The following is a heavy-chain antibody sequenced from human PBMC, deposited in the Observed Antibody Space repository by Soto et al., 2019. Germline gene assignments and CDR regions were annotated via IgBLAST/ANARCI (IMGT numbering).Heavy chain of an antibody. J-gene: IGHJ3*01. CDR3: ARDIVSVGPRANEAFDL. V-gene: IGHV1-3*01. D-gene: IGHD1-26*01. CDR2: IIPANGNT. Sequence: QVQLVQSGAELKKPGASVNISCQASGFTFSDTLINWVRQGPGQRLEWMGWIIPANGNTRYSESFQGRVTISSLSSASTAHVALSDLTSEDTAVYYCARDIVSVGPRANEAFDLWGQGTMITVSS. CDR1: GFTFSDTL.